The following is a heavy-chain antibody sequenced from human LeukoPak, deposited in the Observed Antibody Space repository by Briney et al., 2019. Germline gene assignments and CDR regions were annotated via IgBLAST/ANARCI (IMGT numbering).Heavy chain of an antibody. Sequence: GASVKVSCKASGYTFTNYGISWVRQAPGQGLEWMGWISAYNGNTNYAQKLQGRVTMTTDTPTSTAYMELRSLRSDDTAVYYCARSYYYDSSGYRSGFDYWGQGTLVTVSS. J-gene: IGHJ4*02. CDR1: GYTFTNYG. D-gene: IGHD3-22*01. CDR2: ISAYNGNT. V-gene: IGHV1-18*01. CDR3: ARSYYYDSSGYRSGFDY.